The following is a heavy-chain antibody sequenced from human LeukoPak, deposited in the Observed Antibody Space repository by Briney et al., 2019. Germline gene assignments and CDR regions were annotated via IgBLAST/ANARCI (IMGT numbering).Heavy chain of an antibody. V-gene: IGHV1-46*01. CDR3: ARQESGGRGIY. J-gene: IGHJ4*02. Sequence: ASVKVSCKASGYTFTSYYMHWVRQAPGQGLEWMGIINPSGGSTSYAQKLQGRVTMTTDTSTSTAYMELRSLRSDDTAVYYCARQESGGRGIYWGQGTLVTVSS. CDR2: INPSGGST. CDR1: GYTFTSYY. D-gene: IGHD2-15*01.